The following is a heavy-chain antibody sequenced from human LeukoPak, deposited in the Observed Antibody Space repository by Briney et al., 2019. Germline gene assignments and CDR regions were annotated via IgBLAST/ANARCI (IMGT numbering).Heavy chain of an antibody. J-gene: IGHJ6*02. CDR1: GGSISSYY. D-gene: IGHD6-19*01. CDR2: IYYSGST. Sequence: PSETLSLTCTVSGGSISSYYWSWIRQPLGKGLEWIGYIYYSGSTNYNPSLKSRVTISVDTSKNQFSLKLSSVTAADTAVYYCASGIAVAGTWVGYGMDVWGQGTTVTVSS. V-gene: IGHV4-59*01. CDR3: ASGIAVAGTWVGYGMDV.